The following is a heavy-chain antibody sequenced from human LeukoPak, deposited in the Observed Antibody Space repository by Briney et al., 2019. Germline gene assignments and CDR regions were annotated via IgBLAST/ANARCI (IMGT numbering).Heavy chain of an antibody. V-gene: IGHV1-18*01. CDR1: GYTFTSYG. J-gene: IGHJ3*02. Sequence: ASVKVSCKASGYTFTSYGNSWVRQAPGQGLEWMGWISAYSGNTNYAQKLRGRVTMTTDTSTSTAYMELRSLRSDDTAVYYCARTDDYYDSSGYFFWGTDDAFDIWGQGTMVTVSS. CDR3: ARTDDYYDSSGYFFWGTDDAFDI. CDR2: ISAYSGNT. D-gene: IGHD3-22*01.